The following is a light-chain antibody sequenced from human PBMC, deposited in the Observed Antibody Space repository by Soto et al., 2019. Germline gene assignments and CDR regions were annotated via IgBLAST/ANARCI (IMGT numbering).Light chain of an antibody. Sequence: EIVMTQSPATLSVSPGEGATLSCRASQSVSSNLAWYQQKPGQAPRLLIYGASTRATGITGRFSGSGSGTEFTLTISSLQSEDVAVYYCQHYNNWPPYTFGQGTKLEIK. CDR3: QHYNNWPPYT. CDR2: GAS. V-gene: IGKV3-15*01. J-gene: IGKJ2*01. CDR1: QSVSSN.